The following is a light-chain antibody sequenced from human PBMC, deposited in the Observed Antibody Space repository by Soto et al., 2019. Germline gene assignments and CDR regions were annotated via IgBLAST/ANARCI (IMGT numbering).Light chain of an antibody. J-gene: IGLJ1*01. Sequence: QSVLTQPASVSGSPGQSITISCTGTSSNVGGYHYVSWYQQHPGKAPKLMIYEVSNRPSGVSNRFSGSKSCNTASLTISGLQPEDETDYYCSSYTSSNSLVLGTGTKVNVL. CDR3: SSYTSSNSLV. V-gene: IGLV2-14*01. CDR1: SSNVGGYHY. CDR2: EVS.